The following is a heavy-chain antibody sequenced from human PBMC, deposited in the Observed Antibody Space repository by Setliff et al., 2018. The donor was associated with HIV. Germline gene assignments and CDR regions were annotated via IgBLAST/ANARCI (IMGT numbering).Heavy chain of an antibody. V-gene: IGHV4-39*01. CDR3: ATNSDTSGYPPPPFDY. Sequence: PSETLSLTCTVSGDSISSSSYYWGWIRQPPGKGLEWIGSISYSGSTYYNPSLKSRVTISVDTSKNQFSLKLSSVTAADTAVYYCATNSDTSGYPPPPFDYWGQGTLVTV. D-gene: IGHD3-22*01. CDR1: GDSISSSSYY. J-gene: IGHJ4*02. CDR2: ISYSGST.